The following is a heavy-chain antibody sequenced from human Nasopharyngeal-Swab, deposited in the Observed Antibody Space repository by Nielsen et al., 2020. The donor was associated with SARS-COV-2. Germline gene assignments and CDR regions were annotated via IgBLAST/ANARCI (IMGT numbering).Heavy chain of an antibody. Sequence: GESLKISCTGSGFTLRNYFMSWVRQAPGKGLEWVSSISSSGSYTYYGDSMKGRFSISRDNAKNSLDLQLNSLRAEDTAVYYCARDGLDYDFWSAYFMDVWGQGTTVTVSS. J-gene: IGHJ6*02. D-gene: IGHD3-3*01. CDR3: ARDGLDYDFWSAYFMDV. V-gene: IGHV3-21*01. CDR1: GFTLRNYF. CDR2: ISSSGSYT.